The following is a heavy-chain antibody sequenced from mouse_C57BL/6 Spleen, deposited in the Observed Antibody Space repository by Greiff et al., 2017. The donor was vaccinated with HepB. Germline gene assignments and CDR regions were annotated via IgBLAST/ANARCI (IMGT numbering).Heavy chain of an antibody. CDR1: GFTFSDYY. V-gene: IGHV5-16*01. D-gene: IGHD1-1*01. CDR2: INYDGSST. Sequence: EVKLVESEGGLVQPGSSMKLSCTASGFTFSDYYMAWVRQVPEKGLEWVANINYDGSSTYYLDSLKSRFIISRDNAKNILYLQMSSLKSEDPATYYCARAGYGSRYFDYWGQGTTLTVSS. CDR3: ARAGYGSRYFDY. J-gene: IGHJ2*01.